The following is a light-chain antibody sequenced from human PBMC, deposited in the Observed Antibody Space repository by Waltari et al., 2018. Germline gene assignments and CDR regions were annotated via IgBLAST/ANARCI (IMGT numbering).Light chain of an antibody. CDR1: SSDIGGYPY. CDR3: ASYTSTNTVI. J-gene: IGLJ2*01. V-gene: IGLV2-14*03. Sequence: QSALTQPASVSASPGQSITISCTGTSSDIGGYPYVSWYQQPPGKVPKLMIYDVARWPSGVSNRFSGSKSGNTASLTISGLQAEDEADYYCASYTSTNTVIFGGGTKVTVL. CDR2: DVA.